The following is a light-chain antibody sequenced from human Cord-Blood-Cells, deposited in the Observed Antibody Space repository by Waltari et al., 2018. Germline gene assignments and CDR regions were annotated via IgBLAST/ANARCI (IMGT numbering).Light chain of an antibody. Sequence: DIQMTQSPSTLSASVGDRVTITCRASQSISSWLAWYQQKPGKAPKLLIYKASSLESGVPSRFSGSESGTEFTLTISSLHPDDFATYYCQHYNRYTFGQGTKLEIK. V-gene: IGKV1-5*03. CDR1: QSISSW. CDR2: KAS. J-gene: IGKJ2*01. CDR3: QHYNRYT.